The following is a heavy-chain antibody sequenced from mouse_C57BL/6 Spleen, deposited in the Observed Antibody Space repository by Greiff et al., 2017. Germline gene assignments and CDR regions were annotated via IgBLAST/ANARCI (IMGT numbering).Heavy chain of an antibody. Sequence: VQLKQSGPGLVKPSQSLSLTCSVTGYSITSGYYWNWIRQFPGNKLEWMGYISYDGSNKYNPSLKNRISITRDPSKNQFFLKLNSVTTEDTATYYWARDPAYGNYYAMDYWGQGTSVTVSS. CDR1: GYSITSGYY. D-gene: IGHD1-1*01. CDR3: ARDPAYGNYYAMDY. V-gene: IGHV3-6*01. CDR2: ISYDGSN. J-gene: IGHJ4*01.